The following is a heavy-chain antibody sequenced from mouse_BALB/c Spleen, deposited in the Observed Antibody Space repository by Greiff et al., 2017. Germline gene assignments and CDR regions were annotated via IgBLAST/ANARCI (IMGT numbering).Heavy chain of an antibody. CDR1: GFSLTSYG. V-gene: IGHV2-9*02. CDR2: IWAGGST. Sequence: VQLQQSGPGLVAPSQSLSITCTVSGFSLTSYGVHWVRQPPGKGLEWLGVIWAGGSTNYNSALMSRLSISKDNSKSQVFLKMNSLQTDDTAMYYCARDEMSLYYAMDYWGQGTSVTVSS. J-gene: IGHJ4*01. CDR3: ARDEMSLYYAMDY.